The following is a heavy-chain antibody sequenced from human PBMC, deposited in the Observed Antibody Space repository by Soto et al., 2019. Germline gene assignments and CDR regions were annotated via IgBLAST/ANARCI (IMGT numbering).Heavy chain of an antibody. Sequence: RGSLRLSCVASGFTFSTDTMNWVRQAPGKGLEWVAHISTSRATRYYADSVKGRFTISRDNAKNSLYLQMNSLRAEDTAVYYCARCIAAAGTVVDPWGQGTLVTVSS. CDR1: GFTFSTDT. CDR2: ISTSRATR. D-gene: IGHD6-13*01. V-gene: IGHV3-48*04. J-gene: IGHJ5*02. CDR3: ARCIAAAGTVVDP.